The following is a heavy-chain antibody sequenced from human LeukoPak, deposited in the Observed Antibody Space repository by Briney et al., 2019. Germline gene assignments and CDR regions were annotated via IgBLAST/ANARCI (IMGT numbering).Heavy chain of an antibody. V-gene: IGHV4-39*01. CDR2: IYYSGTT. CDR3: ATNAGHCSSTSCSWFDP. J-gene: IGHJ5*02. D-gene: IGHD2-2*01. Sequence: PSETLSLTCTVSGGSISSSSYYWGWIRQPPGKGLEWIGSIYYSGTTHYNPSLKSRVTISVDTSKDQFSLRLSSVTAADTAVYYCATNAGHCSSTSCSWFDPWGQGSLVTVSS. CDR1: GGSISSSSYY.